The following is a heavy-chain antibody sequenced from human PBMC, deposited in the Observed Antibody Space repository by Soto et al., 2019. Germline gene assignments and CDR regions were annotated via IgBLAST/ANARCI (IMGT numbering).Heavy chain of an antibody. D-gene: IGHD4-17*01. V-gene: IGHV3-15*01. Sequence: EVQLVESGGGLVRPGESLRLSCAASGFTFTNAWIHWVRQAPGKGLEWVGRIKSRTDGGTTDIAEPVKGRFTLSRDDSKDTVYLQMNSLRAEDTAVYYCAKAPVTTPLPDAFDIWGQGTMVTVSS. CDR1: GFTFTNAW. CDR2: IKSRTDGGTT. CDR3: AKAPVTTPLPDAFDI. J-gene: IGHJ3*02.